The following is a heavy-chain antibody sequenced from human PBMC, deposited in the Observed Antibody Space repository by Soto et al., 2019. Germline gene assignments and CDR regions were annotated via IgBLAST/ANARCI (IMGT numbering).Heavy chain of an antibody. V-gene: IGHV3-7*03. D-gene: IGHD6-19*01. CDR3: ARDGYVDDIAGAAWGAYYYYGMDV. CDR1: GFTFSSYW. CDR2: IKQDGSEK. J-gene: IGHJ6*02. Sequence: TLSCAASGFTFSSYWMSWVRQAPGKGLEWVANIKQDGSEKYYVDSVKGRFTISRDNAKNSLYLQMNSLRAEDTAVYYCARDGYVDDIAGAAWGAYYYYGMDVWGQGTTVTVSS.